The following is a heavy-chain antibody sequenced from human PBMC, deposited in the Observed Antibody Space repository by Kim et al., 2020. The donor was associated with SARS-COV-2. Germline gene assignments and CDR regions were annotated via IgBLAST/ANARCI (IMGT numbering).Heavy chain of an antibody. CDR2: IRSKAYGGTT. D-gene: IGHD6-19*01. V-gene: IGHV3-49*03. J-gene: IGHJ4*02. Sequence: GGSLRLSCTASGFTFGDYAMSWFRQAPGKGLEWVGFIRSKAYGGTTEYAASVKGRFTISRDDSKSIAYLQMNSLKTEDTAVYYCTRDRAVAGQGYPPTLVYYFDYWGQGTLVTVSS. CDR1: GFTFGDYA. CDR3: TRDRAVAGQGYPPTLVYYFDY.